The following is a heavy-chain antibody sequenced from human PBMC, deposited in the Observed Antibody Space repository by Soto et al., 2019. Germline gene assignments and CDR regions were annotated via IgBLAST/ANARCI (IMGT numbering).Heavy chain of an antibody. CDR2: ISGSGGST. CDR3: AKAWQQLVWGYYFDY. CDR1: GFTFSSYA. D-gene: IGHD6-13*01. V-gene: IGHV3-23*01. Sequence: EVQLLESGGGLVQPGGSLRLSCAASGFTFSSYAMSWVRQAPGKGLEWVSDISGSGGSTYYADSVKGRFTISRDNSKNTLYLQMNSLRAEDTAVYYCAKAWQQLVWGYYFDYWGQGTLVTVSS. J-gene: IGHJ4*02.